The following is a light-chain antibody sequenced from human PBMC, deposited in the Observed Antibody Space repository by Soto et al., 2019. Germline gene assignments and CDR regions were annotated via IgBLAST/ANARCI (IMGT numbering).Light chain of an antibody. CDR1: QSVNTY. CDR3: QQSHNTSYT. J-gene: IGKJ2*01. V-gene: IGKV1-39*01. CDR2: AAT. Sequence: DIQMTQSPSSLSASVGDRVTITCRASQSVNTYLNWYQKRQWKAPKLLIYAATSLQTGVPHRFSGSGSGTDFNLTISGLQPEDFATFYFQQSHNTSYTFVLGTMLEVK.